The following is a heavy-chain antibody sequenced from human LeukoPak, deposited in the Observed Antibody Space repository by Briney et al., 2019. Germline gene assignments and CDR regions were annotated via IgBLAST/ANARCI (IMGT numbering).Heavy chain of an antibody. J-gene: IGHJ4*02. V-gene: IGHV1-2*02. CDR1: GYTFTGYY. Sequence: ASVKVSYKASGYTFTGYYMHWVRQAPGQGLEWMGWINPNSGGTNYAQKFQGRVTMTRDTSISTAYMELSRLRSDDTAVYYCARAPRIYDSSGYYGLMSYWGQGTLVTVSS. D-gene: IGHD3-22*01. CDR3: ARAPRIYDSSGYYGLMSY. CDR2: INPNSGGT.